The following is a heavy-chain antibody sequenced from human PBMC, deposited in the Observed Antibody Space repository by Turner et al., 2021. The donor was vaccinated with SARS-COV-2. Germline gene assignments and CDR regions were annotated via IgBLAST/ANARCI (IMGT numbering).Heavy chain of an antibody. CDR2: IYYSGST. D-gene: IGHD3-3*01. J-gene: IGHJ2*01. CDR3: ARLDYDFWSGYPDRGYFDL. Sequence: QLQLLESGPGLVQPSETLSPTCTASGGSIRSSRYYWGWIRQPPGKGLEWIGSIYYSGSTNYNPSLKSRVTISVDTSKNQFSLKLSSVTAADTAVYYCARLDYDFWSGYPDRGYFDLWGRGTLVTVSS. CDR1: GGSIRSSRYY. V-gene: IGHV4-39*01.